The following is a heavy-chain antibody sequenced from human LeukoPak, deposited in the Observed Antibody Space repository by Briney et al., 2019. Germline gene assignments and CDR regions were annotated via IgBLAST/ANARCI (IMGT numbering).Heavy chain of an antibody. CDR2: INPNSGGT. CDR1: GYTFTGYY. J-gene: IGHJ4*02. CDR3: ARAVTMVRGVNRPFDY. V-gene: IGHV1-2*02. Sequence: ASVKVSCKASGYTFTGYYMHWVRQAPGQGLEWMGWINPNSGGTNYAQKFQGRVTMARDTSISTAYMELSRLRSDDTAVYYWARAVTMVRGVNRPFDYWGQGTLVTVSS. D-gene: IGHD3-10*01.